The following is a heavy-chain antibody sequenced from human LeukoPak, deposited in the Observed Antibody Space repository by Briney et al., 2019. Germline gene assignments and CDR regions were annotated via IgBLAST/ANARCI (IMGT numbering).Heavy chain of an antibody. CDR2: IYPGDSDT. V-gene: IGHV5-51*01. CDR1: GYTFSSYW. CDR3: ARDQVVGATRSPFDY. D-gene: IGHD1-26*01. Sequence: GESLKISCKGSGYTFSSYWIGWVRQIPGKGLEWMGIIYPGDSDTRYSPSFQGQVTISADKSISTAYLQWSSLKASDTAMYYCARDQVVGATRSPFDYWGQGTLVTVSS. J-gene: IGHJ4*02.